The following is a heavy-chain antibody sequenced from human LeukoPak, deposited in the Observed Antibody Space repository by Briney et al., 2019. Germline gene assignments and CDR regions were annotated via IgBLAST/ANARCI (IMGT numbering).Heavy chain of an antibody. CDR2: IYYSGST. V-gene: IGHV4-59*12. D-gene: IGHD6-6*01. CDR1: GGSISSYY. J-gene: IGHJ6*03. CDR3: ARGRWWFAGRPPHYMDV. Sequence: SETLSLTCTVSGGSISSYYWSWIRQPPGKRLEWIGYIYYSGSTNYNPSLKSRVTISVDTSKNQFSLKLSSVTAADTAVYYCARGRWWFAGRPPHYMDVWGKGTTVTVSS.